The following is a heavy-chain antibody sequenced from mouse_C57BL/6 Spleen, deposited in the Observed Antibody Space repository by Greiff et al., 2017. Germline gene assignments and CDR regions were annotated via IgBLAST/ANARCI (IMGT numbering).Heavy chain of an antibody. V-gene: IGHV1-52*01. CDR2: IDPSDSET. CDR3: ARGGPTGTYYFDY. D-gene: IGHD4-1*02. J-gene: IGHJ2*01. CDR1: GYTFTSYW. Sequence: VQLQQPGAELVRPGSSVKLSCKASGYTFTSYWMHWVKQRPIQGLEWIGNIDPSDSETHYNQKFKDKATLTVDKSSSTAYMQLSSLTSEDSAVYYCARGGPTGTYYFDYWGQGTTLTVSS.